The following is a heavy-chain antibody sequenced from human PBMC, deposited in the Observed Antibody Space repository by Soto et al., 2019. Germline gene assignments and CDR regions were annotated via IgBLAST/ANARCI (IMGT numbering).Heavy chain of an antibody. CDR3: ADSGSYYGWFDP. J-gene: IGHJ5*02. CDR2: IYYSGST. CDR1: GGSISSSSYY. Sequence: PSETLSLTCTVSGGSISSSSYYWGWIRQPPGKGLEWIGSIYYSGSTYYNPSLKSRVTISVDTSKNQFSLKLSSVTAADTAVYYCADSGSYYGWFDPWGQGTLVTVSS. D-gene: IGHD1-26*01. V-gene: IGHV4-39*01.